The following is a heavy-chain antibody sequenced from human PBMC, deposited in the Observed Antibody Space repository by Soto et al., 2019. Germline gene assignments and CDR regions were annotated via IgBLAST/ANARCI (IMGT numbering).Heavy chain of an antibody. J-gene: IGHJ5*02. CDR3: ARGELRHFDWLNWFDP. CDR1: GGSISSSSYY. D-gene: IGHD3-9*01. CDR2: IYYSGST. V-gene: IGHV4-39*01. Sequence: PSETLSLTCTVSGGSISSSSYYWGWIRQPPGKGLEWIGSIYYSGSTYYNPSLKSRVTISVDTSKNQFSLKLSSVTAADTAVYYRARGELRHFDWLNWFDPWGQGTLVTVSS.